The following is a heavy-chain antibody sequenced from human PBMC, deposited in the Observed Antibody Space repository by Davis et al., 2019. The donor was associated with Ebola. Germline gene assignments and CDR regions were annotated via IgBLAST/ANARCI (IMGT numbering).Heavy chain of an antibody. CDR1: GYTFSGYW. J-gene: IGHJ4*02. CDR3: AREAVADSGPNFDF. CDR2: INSDETDT. D-gene: IGHD6-19*01. V-gene: IGHV3-74*01. Sequence: LSLTCAASGYTFSGYWMHWVRQAPGKGLVWVSRINSDETDTNYADSVKGRFTISRDNAKNTLYLQMNSLRAEDTAVYYCAREAVADSGPNFDFWGQGTLVTVSS.